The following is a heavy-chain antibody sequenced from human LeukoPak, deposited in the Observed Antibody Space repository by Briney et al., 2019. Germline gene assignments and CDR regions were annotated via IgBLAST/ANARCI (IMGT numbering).Heavy chain of an antibody. CDR3: AKYKGGYSDYGTSFDY. V-gene: IGHV3-23*01. D-gene: IGHD4-11*01. CDR1: GFTFSSFA. CDR2: ISSGGGST. J-gene: IGHJ4*02. Sequence: PGGSLRPSCAASGFTFSSFAMSWVRQAPGKGLEWVSSISSGGGSTSYADSVKGQFTISRDNSKNTLYLQMSSLRAEDTALYYCAKYKGGYSDYGTSFDYWGQGTLVTVSS.